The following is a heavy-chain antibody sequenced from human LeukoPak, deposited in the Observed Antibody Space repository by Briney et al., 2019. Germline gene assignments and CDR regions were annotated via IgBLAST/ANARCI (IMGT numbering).Heavy chain of an antibody. J-gene: IGHJ4*02. CDR3: ARDTTGGFDY. Sequence: PGGSLRLSCAASGFTFSSYSMNWVRQAPGKGLEWVSVIYSGGSTYYADSVKGRFTISRDNSKNTLYLQMNSLRAEDTAVYYCARDTTGGFDYWGQGTLVTVSS. CDR2: IYSGGST. D-gene: IGHD1-26*01. V-gene: IGHV3-53*01. CDR1: GFTFSSYS.